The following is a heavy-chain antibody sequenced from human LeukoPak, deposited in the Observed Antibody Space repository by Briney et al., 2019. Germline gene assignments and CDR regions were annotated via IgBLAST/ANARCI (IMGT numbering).Heavy chain of an antibody. J-gene: IGHJ4*02. CDR3: AKISGYYPFDY. V-gene: IGHV3-23*01. CDR1: GFTFSNYG. D-gene: IGHD3-22*01. CDR2: ISGSGGGGT. Sequence: PGGSLRLSCAASGFTFSNYGMSWVRQAPGKGLEWVSGISGSGGGGTCYADSVKGRFTISRDNSKNTLYLQMYSLRAEDTAVYYCAKISGYYPFDYWGQGTLVTVSS.